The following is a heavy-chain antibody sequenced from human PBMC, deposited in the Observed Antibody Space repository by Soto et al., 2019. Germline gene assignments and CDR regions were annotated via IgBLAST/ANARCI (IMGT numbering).Heavy chain of an antibody. CDR3: ARHKEGARNPDMDV. D-gene: IGHD1-26*01. V-gene: IGHV4-59*08. CDR2: IYYSGST. J-gene: IGHJ6*02. Sequence: PSETLSLTCTVSGGSISSYFWSWIPPPPGKGLEWIGYIYYSGSTNYNPSLKSRVTLSLDTSKNHFSLKLSSVTAADTAVYYCARHKEGARNPDMDVWGQGTTVTVSS. CDR1: GGSISSYF.